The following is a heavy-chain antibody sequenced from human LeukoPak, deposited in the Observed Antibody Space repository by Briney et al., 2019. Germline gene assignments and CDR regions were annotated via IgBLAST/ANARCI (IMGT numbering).Heavy chain of an antibody. Sequence: PSETLSLTCTVSGGSISSGDYYWSWIRQPPGKGLEWIGYIYYSGSTYYNPSLKSRVTISVDTSKNQFSLKLSSVTAADTAVYYCARRWTGPDILTYPNAFDIWGQGTMVTVSS. CDR2: IYYSGST. D-gene: IGHD3-9*01. CDR3: ARRWTGPDILTYPNAFDI. J-gene: IGHJ3*02. V-gene: IGHV4-30-4*02. CDR1: GGSISSGDYY.